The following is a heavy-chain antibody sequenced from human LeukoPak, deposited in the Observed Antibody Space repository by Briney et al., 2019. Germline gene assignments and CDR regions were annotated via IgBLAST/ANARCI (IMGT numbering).Heavy chain of an antibody. V-gene: IGHV4-39*07. CDR3: ARDLPWHYDSSGYYYGWFDP. CDR1: GGSISSSSYY. Sequence: SETLSLTCTVSGGSISSSSYYWGWIRQPPGKGLEWIGSIYYSGGTYYNPSLKSRVTISVDTSKNQFSLKLSSVTAADTAVHYCARDLPWHYDSSGYYYGWFDPWGQGTLVTVSS. J-gene: IGHJ5*02. D-gene: IGHD3-22*01. CDR2: IYYSGGT.